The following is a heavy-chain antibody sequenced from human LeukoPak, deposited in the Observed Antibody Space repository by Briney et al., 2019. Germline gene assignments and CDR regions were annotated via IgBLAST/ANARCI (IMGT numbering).Heavy chain of an antibody. Sequence: KTSETLSLTCTVSGGSISSSSYYWGWIRQPPGKGLEWIGSIDYSGSTYYNPSLKSRVTISVDTSKNQFSLKLSSVTAADTAVYYCARQPSSWYWIFGYFHYWGQGTLVTVSS. CDR1: GGSISSSSYY. CDR3: ARQPSSWYWIFGYFHY. V-gene: IGHV4-39*01. D-gene: IGHD6-13*01. J-gene: IGHJ4*02. CDR2: IDYSGST.